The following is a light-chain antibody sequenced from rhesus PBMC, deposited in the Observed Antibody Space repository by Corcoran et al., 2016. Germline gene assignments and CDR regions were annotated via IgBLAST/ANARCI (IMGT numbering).Light chain of an antibody. CDR2: RAS. V-gene: IGKV3-24*04. J-gene: IGKJ1*01. Sequence: ETVVTQSPATLALSPGERATLSCRASQSVGSYLAWYQQEPGQAPRLLIYRASRRATGIPDRVRGRWAGTDCTLTISSLEPEDVGVYYCQQSSNLWTFGQGTKVEIK. CDR1: QSVGSY. CDR3: QQSSNLWT.